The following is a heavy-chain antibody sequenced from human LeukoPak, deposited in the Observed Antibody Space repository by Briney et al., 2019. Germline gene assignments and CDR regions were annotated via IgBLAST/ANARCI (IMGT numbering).Heavy chain of an antibody. CDR3: AHSLRGDGVGDPAYYFDY. Sequence: SGPTLVKPTQTLTLTCTFSGFSLSTSGVGVCWIRQPPVKALDWLALIYWDDDDRYSPSLKNRLTITKDTSKNQVVLTLTNVDPVDTATYYCAHSLRGDGVGDPAYYFDYWGQGILVTVCS. J-gene: IGHJ4*02. CDR2: IYWDDDD. D-gene: IGHD3-3*01. V-gene: IGHV2-5*02. CDR1: GFSLSTSGVG.